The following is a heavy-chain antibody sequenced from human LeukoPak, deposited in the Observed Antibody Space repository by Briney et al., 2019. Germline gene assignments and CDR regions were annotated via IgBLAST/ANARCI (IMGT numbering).Heavy chain of an antibody. V-gene: IGHV1-2*02. D-gene: IGHD2-2*01. CDR1: GYTFTDYY. Sequence: ASVKVSCKASGYTFTDYYMHWVRQAPGQGLEWMGWIDPNSGDTNHPQKFQGRVTMTRDTSISTAYMELNSLRSDDTAVYYCARGRYCSSTSCSDFDYWGQGTLVTVSS. J-gene: IGHJ4*02. CDR2: IDPNSGDT. CDR3: ARGRYCSSTSCSDFDY.